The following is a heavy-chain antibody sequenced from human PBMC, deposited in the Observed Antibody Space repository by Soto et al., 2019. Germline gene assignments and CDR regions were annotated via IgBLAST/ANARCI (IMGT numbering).Heavy chain of an antibody. D-gene: IGHD3-22*01. CDR1: GFTFDDYA. Sequence: VQLVESGGGLVQPGRSLRLSCAASGFTFDDYALHWVRRAPGKGLEWVSGINWNSGRIGYADSVKGRFSISRDNAKNSLYLEMNSLGPEDTAFYYCSKGQGAYYSDSSSDYTLDHWGQVTLVAVSS. CDR2: INWNSGRI. J-gene: IGHJ4*02. V-gene: IGHV3-9*01. CDR3: SKGQGAYYSDSSSDYTLDH.